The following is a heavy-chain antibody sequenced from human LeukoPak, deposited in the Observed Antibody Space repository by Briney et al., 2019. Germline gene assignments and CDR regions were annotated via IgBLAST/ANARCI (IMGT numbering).Heavy chain of an antibody. CDR1: GYTFTSYD. V-gene: IGHV1-8*01. D-gene: IGHD3-9*01. J-gene: IGHJ4*02. Sequence: ASVKVSCKASGYTFTSYDINWVRQATGQGLEWMGWMNPNSGNTGYAQKFQGRVTMTRNTSISTSYMELSSLRSEDTAVYYCARALAIFAPSDYWGQGTLVTVSS. CDR3: ARALAIFAPSDY. CDR2: MNPNSGNT.